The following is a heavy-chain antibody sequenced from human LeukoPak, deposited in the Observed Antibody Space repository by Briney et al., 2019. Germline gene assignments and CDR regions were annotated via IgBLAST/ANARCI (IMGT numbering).Heavy chain of an antibody. CDR1: VYTFTRYC. D-gene: IGHD6-13*01. CDR2: ISAYNGNT. V-gene: IGHV1-18*01. J-gene: IGHJ5*02. CDR3: AGVYSGSFGTGWFDP. Sequence: GASVKVSYKPSVYTFTRYCIIWVRQAPGQGLEWMGWISAYNGNTNYAQKLQGRVTMTTDTSTSTAYMELRSLRSDDSAVDSCAGVYSGSFGTGWFDPWGQGTLVTVYS.